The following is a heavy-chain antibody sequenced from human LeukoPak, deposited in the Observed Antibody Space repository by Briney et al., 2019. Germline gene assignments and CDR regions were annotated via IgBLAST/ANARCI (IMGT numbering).Heavy chain of an antibody. J-gene: IGHJ5*02. D-gene: IGHD3-3*01. V-gene: IGHV1-18*01. Sequence: ASVKVSCKASGYTFTSYGISWVRQAPGQGLEWMGWISAYNGNTNYAQKLQGRVTMTTDTSTSTAYMELRSLRSDDTAVYYCARVPHVFWAKNWFDPWGQGTRFTASS. CDR1: GYTFTSYG. CDR3: ARVPHVFWAKNWFDP. CDR2: ISAYNGNT.